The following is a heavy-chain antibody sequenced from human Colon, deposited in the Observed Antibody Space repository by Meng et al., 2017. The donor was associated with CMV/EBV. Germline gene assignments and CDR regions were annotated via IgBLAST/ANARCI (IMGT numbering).Heavy chain of an antibody. CDR1: TLTFSNYW. CDR2: INRDGSDT. J-gene: IGHJ5*02. Sequence: SLGLSCEASTLTFSNYWMYWVRRAPGKGLEWVSRINRDGSDTAYADFVKGRFTVSRDNAKNTLFLQMNSLRAEDTAVYYCITSWIDPWGQGILVTVSS. V-gene: IGHV3-74*01. CDR3: ITSWIDP.